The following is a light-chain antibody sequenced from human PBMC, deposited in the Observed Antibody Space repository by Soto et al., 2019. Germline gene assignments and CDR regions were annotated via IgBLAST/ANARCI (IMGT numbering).Light chain of an antibody. CDR2: NDF. Sequence: SYELTQPPSVSVAPGQTARLTCGGNNIAGKSVHWYQQKPGQAPVLVVYNDFDRPSGIPERFSGSKSGDTATLTISGVEAGDEADYSCQVWDSSSDPSVFGGGTKLTVL. J-gene: IGLJ2*01. CDR3: QVWDSSSDPSV. CDR1: NIAGKS. V-gene: IGLV3-21*02.